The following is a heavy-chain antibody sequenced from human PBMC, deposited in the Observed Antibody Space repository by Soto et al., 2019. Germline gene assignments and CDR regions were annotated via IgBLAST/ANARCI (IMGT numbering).Heavy chain of an antibody. CDR2: IDPSDSYT. J-gene: IGHJ6*02. Sequence: GESLKISCKGSGYSFTSYWISWVRQMPGKGLEWMGRIDPSDSYTNYSPSFQGHVTISADKSISTAYLQWSSLKASDTAMYYCALRPFVVVPAASLLYGMDVWGQGTTVTVYS. D-gene: IGHD2-2*01. V-gene: IGHV5-10-1*01. CDR3: ALRPFVVVPAASLLYGMDV. CDR1: GYSFTSYW.